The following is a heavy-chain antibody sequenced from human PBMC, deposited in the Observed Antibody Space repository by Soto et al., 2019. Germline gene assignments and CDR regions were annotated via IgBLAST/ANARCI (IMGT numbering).Heavy chain of an antibody. J-gene: IGHJ6*03. Sequence: GGSLRLSCAASGFTFSSYGMHWVRQAPGKGLEWVAVIWYDGSNKYYADSVKGRFTISRDNSKNTLYLQMNSLRAEDTALYYWARGEINYYYYYYMDVWGKGTTVTVS. CDR1: GFTFSSYG. CDR2: IWYDGSNK. CDR3: ARGEINYYYYYYMDV. V-gene: IGHV3-33*01.